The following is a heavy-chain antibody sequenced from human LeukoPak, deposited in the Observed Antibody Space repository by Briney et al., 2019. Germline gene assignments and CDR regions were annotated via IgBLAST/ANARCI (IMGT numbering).Heavy chain of an antibody. CDR1: GFAFSNYA. Sequence: GGSLRLSCAASGFAFSNYAMTWVRQAPGKGLEWVSTISGTGGFTTSTYYADSVKGRFTISRDNSDNKLYLQMDGLRADDTAVCYCVKDRRYAGNSELSWFDPWGQGTLVTVSS. CDR2: ISGTGGFTTST. D-gene: IGHD4-23*01. J-gene: IGHJ5*02. CDR3: VKDRRYAGNSELSWFDP. V-gene: IGHV3-23*01.